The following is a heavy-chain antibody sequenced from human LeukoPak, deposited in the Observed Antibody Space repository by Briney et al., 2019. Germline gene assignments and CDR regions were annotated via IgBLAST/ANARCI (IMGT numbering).Heavy chain of an antibody. Sequence: RASVKVSCKASGYIFTDYYIHWVRQTPGKGLQWMGRVDPEYDATIYGNDFQGRVTMRTDTSTDTAYMELSSLTSEDTGVYYCATIGAQLVLLYWGQGTPVTVSS. CDR3: ATIGAQLVLLY. D-gene: IGHD6-6*01. CDR2: VDPEYDAT. J-gene: IGHJ4*02. V-gene: IGHV1-69-2*01. CDR1: GYIFTDYY.